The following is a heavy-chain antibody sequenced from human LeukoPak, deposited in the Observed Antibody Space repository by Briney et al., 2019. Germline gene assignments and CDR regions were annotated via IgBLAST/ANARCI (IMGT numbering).Heavy chain of an antibody. CDR3: AREPSRAFVGCSSTSCYGSGNDY. CDR2: ISAYNGNT. D-gene: IGHD2-2*01. J-gene: IGHJ4*02. CDR1: GYTFTSYG. Sequence: GASVKVSCKASGYTFTSYGISWVRQAPGQGLEWMGWISAYNGNTNYAQKLQGRVIMTTDTSTSTAYMELRSLRSDDTAVYYCAREPSRAFVGCSSTSCYGSGNDYWGQGTLVTVSS. V-gene: IGHV1-18*01.